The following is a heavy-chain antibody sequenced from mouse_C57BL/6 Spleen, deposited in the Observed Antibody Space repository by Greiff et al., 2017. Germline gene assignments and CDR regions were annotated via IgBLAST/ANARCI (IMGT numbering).Heavy chain of an antibody. CDR3: ARCGNSYYGSSYWCAY. J-gene: IGHJ3*01. CDR1: GYAFSSSW. CDR2: IYPGDGDT. V-gene: IGHV1-82*01. Sequence: VQLQQSGPELVKPGASVKISCKASGYAFSSSWMNWVKQRPGKGLEWIGRIYPGDGDTNYNGKFKGKATLTADKSSSTAYMQLSSLTSEDSAVYFGARCGNSYYGSSYWCAYWGQGTLVTVSA. D-gene: IGHD1-1*01.